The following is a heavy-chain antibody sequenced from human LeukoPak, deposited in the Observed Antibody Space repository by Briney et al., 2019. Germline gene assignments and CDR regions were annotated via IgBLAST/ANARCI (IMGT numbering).Heavy chain of an antibody. D-gene: IGHD3-10*01. Sequence: SKTLSLTCTVSGGSISSYYWSWIRQPPGKGLEWIGYIYYSGSTNYNPSLKSRVIISSDTSKNQFSLKLSSLTAADTAVYYCARGGGYGSGSYLDYWGQGTLVTVSS. V-gene: IGHV4-59*01. CDR1: GGSISSYY. J-gene: IGHJ4*02. CDR3: ARGGGYGSGSYLDY. CDR2: IYYSGST.